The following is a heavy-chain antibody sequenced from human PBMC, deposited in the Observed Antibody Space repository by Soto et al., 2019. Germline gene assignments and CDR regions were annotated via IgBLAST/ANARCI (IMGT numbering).Heavy chain of an antibody. Sequence: GESLKISCKGSGYSFTSYWIGWVRQMPGKGLEWMGIIYPGDSDTRYSPSFQGQVTISADKSISTAYLQWSSLKASDTAMYYCARPEGLDGYNFLYYFDYWGQGTLVTVSS. CDR1: GYSFTSYW. CDR2: IYPGDSDT. D-gene: IGHD5-12*01. CDR3: ARPEGLDGYNFLYYFDY. V-gene: IGHV5-51*01. J-gene: IGHJ4*02.